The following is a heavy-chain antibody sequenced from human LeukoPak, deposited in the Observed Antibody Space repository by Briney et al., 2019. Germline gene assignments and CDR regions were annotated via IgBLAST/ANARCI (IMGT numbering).Heavy chain of an antibody. D-gene: IGHD6-13*01. CDR3: ARPPRVSSWPSPFDY. CDR2: IYHSGST. CDR1: GGSISSGGYS. J-gene: IGHJ4*02. Sequence: SQTLSLTCAVSGGSISSGGYSWSWIRQPPGKGLEWIGYIYHSGSTYYNPSLKSRVTISVDRSKNQFSLKLSSVTAADTAVYYCARPPRVSSWPSPFDYWGQGTLVTVSS. V-gene: IGHV4-30-2*01.